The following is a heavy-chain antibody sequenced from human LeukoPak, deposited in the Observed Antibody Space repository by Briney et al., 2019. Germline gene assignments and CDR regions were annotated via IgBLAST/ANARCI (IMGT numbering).Heavy chain of an antibody. J-gene: IGHJ4*02. CDR1: GGSISSYY. V-gene: IGHV4-59*12. CDR2: IYYSGST. CDR3: ARANCSGGSCLLDY. D-gene: IGHD2-15*01. Sequence: PSETLSLTCTVSGGSISSYYWSWIRQPPGKGLEWIGYIYYSGSTNYNPSLKSRVTISVDKSKNQFSLKLSSVPAADTAVRHCARANCSGGSCLLDYWGQGTLVTVSS.